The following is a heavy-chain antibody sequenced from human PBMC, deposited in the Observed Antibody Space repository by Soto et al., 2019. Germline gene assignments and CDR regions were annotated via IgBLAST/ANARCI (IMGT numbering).Heavy chain of an antibody. CDR3: ARNPRGQRWLQFAFAY. V-gene: IGHV1-69*01. CDR2: IIPIFGTA. D-gene: IGHD5-12*01. CDR1: GGTFSSYA. Sequence: QVQLVQSGAEVKKPWSSVKVSCKASGGTFSSYAISWVRQAPGQGLEWMGGIIPIFGTANYAKKFQGRVTITADESTSTADMELSSLRSEYTAVYYCARNPRGQRWLQFAFAYWGQGTLVTVSS. J-gene: IGHJ4*02.